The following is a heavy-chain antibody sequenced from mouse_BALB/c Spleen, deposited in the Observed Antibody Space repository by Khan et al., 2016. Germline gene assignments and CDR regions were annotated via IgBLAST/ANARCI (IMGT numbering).Heavy chain of an antibody. CDR2: ILPGSGST. CDR1: GYTFSSYW. V-gene: IGHV1-9*01. CDR3: ARTDRRGYFDY. J-gene: IGHJ2*01. Sequence: QVQLQQSGAELMKPGASVKISCKATGYTFSSYWIEWVKQRPGHGLEWIGEILPGSGSTNYNEKFRGKATFTADTSSNTAYMQLSSLTSDGSAVHYCARTDRRGYFDYWGQGTTLTVSS.